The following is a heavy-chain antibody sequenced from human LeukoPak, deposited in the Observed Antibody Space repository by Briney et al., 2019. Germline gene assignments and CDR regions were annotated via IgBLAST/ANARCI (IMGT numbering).Heavy chain of an antibody. V-gene: IGHV3-66*02. CDR1: GFTVSSNY. CDR2: IYSGGST. D-gene: IGHD5-18*01. Sequence: GGSLRLSCAASGFTVSSNYMSWVRQAPGKGLEWVSVIYSGGSTYYADSVKGRSTISRDNSKNTLYFQMNSLRAEDTAVYYCARESSYGYVDYWGQGTLVTVSS. CDR3: ARESSYGYVDY. J-gene: IGHJ4*02.